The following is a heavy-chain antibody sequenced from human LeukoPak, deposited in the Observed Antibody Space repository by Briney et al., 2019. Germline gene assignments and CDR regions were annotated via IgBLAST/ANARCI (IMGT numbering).Heavy chain of an antibody. CDR3: ARVIRSSGYNYFDY. CDR1: GFTVSSNY. D-gene: IGHD3-22*01. Sequence: GGSLRLSCAASGFTVSSNYMSWVRQAPGKGLEWVSVIYSGGSTYYADSVKGRFTISRDNSKSTLYLQMNSLRAEDTAVYYCARVIRSSGYNYFDYWGQGTLVTVSS. CDR2: IYSGGST. J-gene: IGHJ4*02. V-gene: IGHV3-53*01.